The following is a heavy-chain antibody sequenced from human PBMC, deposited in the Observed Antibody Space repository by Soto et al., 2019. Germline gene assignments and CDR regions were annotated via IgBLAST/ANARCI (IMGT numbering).Heavy chain of an antibody. V-gene: IGHV1-69*06. CDR3: ARAEPAGAFDI. J-gene: IGHJ3*02. CDR1: GGTFSIYA. Sequence: SVKVSCKAAGGTFSIYAISGVVQAPGQGLEWMGGIIPIFGTANYAQKFQGRVTITADKSTSTAYMELSSLRSEDTAVYYCARAEPAGAFDIWGQGTMVTVSS. CDR2: IIPIFGTA.